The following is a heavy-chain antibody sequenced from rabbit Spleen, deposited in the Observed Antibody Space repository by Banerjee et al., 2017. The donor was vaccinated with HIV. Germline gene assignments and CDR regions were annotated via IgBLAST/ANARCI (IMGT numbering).Heavy chain of an antibody. CDR1: GFDFSGYYM. V-gene: IGHV1S45*01. CDR3: ARNMWSNNDNL. J-gene: IGHJ6*01. D-gene: IGHD2-1*01. CDR2: IDAGSSDFT. Sequence: QEQLKESGGGLVQPGGSLKLSCKVSGFDFSGYYMSWVRQAPGKGLEWIACIDAGSSDFTYHASWAKGRFTFSKTSSTTVTLQMTSLTAADTATYFCARNMWSNNDNLWGPGTLVTVS.